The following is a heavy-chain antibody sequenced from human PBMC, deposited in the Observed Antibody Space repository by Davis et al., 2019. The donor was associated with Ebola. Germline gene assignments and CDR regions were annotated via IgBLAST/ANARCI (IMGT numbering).Heavy chain of an antibody. CDR3: AKDTSNIWFDI. J-gene: IGHJ3*02. D-gene: IGHD1-26*01. V-gene: IGHV3-23*01. CDR1: GLVVRNYV. Sequence: GGSLRLSCAASGLVVRNYVMSWVRQAPGKGLEWVSTLGTSSDTYYAESVKVRFTISRDNSKNTLYLQMNGLRVEDTAIYYCAKDTSNIWFDIWGQGTMVTVSS. CDR2: LGTSSDT.